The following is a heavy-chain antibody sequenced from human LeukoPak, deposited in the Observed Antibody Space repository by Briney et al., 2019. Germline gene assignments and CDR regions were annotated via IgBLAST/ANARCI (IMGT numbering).Heavy chain of an antibody. Sequence: PGGSLRLSCVASGFTFSDYYMTWIRQAPGQGLEWLSYISGGSGFTKYADSVKGRFTISRDNAKNSLYLQMNSLRAEDTAVYYCAKSPFTIPYGLDVWGQGTTVTVPS. CDR3: AKSPFTIPYGLDV. V-gene: IGHV3-11*06. CDR1: GFTFSDYY. CDR2: ISGGSGFT. D-gene: IGHD3-3*01. J-gene: IGHJ6*02.